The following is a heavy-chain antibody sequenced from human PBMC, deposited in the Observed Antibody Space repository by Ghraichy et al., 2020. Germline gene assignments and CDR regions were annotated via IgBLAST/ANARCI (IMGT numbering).Heavy chain of an antibody. J-gene: IGHJ3*02. D-gene: IGHD1-26*01. V-gene: IGHV3-23*01. CDR3: AEPGSYYDAFDI. CDR1: GFTFSSYA. Sequence: GGSLRLSCAASGFTFSSYAMSWVRQAPGKGLEWVSAISGSGGSTYYADSVKGRFTISRDNSKNMLYLQMNSLRAEDTAVYYCAEPGSYYDAFDIWGQGTMVTVSS. CDR2: ISGSGGST.